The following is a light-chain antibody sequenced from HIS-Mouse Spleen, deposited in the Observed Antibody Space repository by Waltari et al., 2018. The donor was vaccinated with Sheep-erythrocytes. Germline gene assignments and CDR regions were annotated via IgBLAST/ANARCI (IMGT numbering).Light chain of an antibody. CDR3: QAWDSSTVV. CDR1: KLGHKY. V-gene: IGLV3-1*01. Sequence: SYELTQPPSVSVSPGQTASITCSGDKLGHKYPCWYQQTPGHSPVLGIYQDSKRPSGIPERCSGSNAGSTATLTFSGTQAMDEADYYYQAWDSSTVVFGGETKLTVL. J-gene: IGLJ2*01. CDR2: QDS.